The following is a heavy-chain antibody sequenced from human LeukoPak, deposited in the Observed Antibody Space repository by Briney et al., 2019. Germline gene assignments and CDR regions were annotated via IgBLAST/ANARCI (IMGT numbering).Heavy chain of an antibody. CDR1: GGTFSSYA. CDR3: ARGPRPLGYCSGGSCYRDAFDI. CDR2: IIPIFHTA. D-gene: IGHD2-15*01. J-gene: IGHJ3*02. V-gene: IGHV1-69*13. Sequence: SVKVSCKASGGTFSSYAISWVRQAPGQVLEWMGGIIPIFHTANYAQKFQGRVTITADESTSSAYMELSSLRSEDTAVYYCARGPRPLGYCSGGSCYRDAFDIWGQGTMVTVSS.